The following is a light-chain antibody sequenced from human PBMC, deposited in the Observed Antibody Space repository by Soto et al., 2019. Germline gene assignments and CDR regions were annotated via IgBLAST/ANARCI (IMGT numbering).Light chain of an antibody. V-gene: IGKV1-5*03. CDR2: KAS. Sequence: DIQMTQSPSTLSESVGERVTITCRASQSISSWLAWYQQKPGKAPKLLIYKASSLDSGVPSRFSGSGSGTEFTLTISSLQPDDFATYYCQQYNSYPYTFGQGTKLEIK. CDR3: QQYNSYPYT. J-gene: IGKJ2*01. CDR1: QSISSW.